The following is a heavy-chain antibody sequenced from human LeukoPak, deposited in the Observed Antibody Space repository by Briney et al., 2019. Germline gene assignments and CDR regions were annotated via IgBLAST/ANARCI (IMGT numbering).Heavy chain of an antibody. CDR1: GGSISSGDYY. D-gene: IGHD6-19*01. CDR3: ARAVSGRFDY. V-gene: IGHV4-30-4*01. Sequence: SETLSLTCTVSGGSISSGDYYWSWIRQPPGKGLEWIGYIYYSGSTYYNPSLKSRVTISVDTSKNQFSLRLSSVTAADTAIYYCARAVSGRFDYWGQGTLVTVSS. J-gene: IGHJ4*02. CDR2: IYYSGST.